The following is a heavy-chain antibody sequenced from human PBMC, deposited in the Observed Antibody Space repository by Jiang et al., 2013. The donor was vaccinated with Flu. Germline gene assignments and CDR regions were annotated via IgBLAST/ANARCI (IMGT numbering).Heavy chain of an antibody. CDR3: AHIPPGFSNGWYVTYFDY. CDR2: IYWDDDK. Sequence: KPTQTLTLTCTFSGFSLSTSGVAVAWIRQPPGRALEWLALIYWDDDKRYSPSLKNRVTITKDTSKNQVVLTMTNMDPVDTATYFCAHIPPGFSNGWYVTYFDYWGQGTPVTVSS. J-gene: IGHJ4*02. V-gene: IGHV2-5*02. CDR1: GFSLSTSGVA. D-gene: IGHD6-19*01.